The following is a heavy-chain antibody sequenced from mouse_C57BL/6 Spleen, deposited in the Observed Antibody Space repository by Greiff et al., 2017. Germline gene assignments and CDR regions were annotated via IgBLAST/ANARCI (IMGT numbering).Heavy chain of an antibody. V-gene: IGHV1-52*01. J-gene: IGHJ2*01. CDR3: AREEIYYDYCGDFDY. CDR2: IDPSDSEP. D-gene: IGHD2-4*01. Sequence: VQLQQPGAELVRPGSSVKLSCKASGYTFTSYWMHWVKQRPIQGLEWIGNIDPSDSEPHYNHKFKDKATLTVDKSSSTAYMQLSSLTSEDSAVYYCAREEIYYDYCGDFDYWGQGTTLTVSS. CDR1: GYTFTSYW.